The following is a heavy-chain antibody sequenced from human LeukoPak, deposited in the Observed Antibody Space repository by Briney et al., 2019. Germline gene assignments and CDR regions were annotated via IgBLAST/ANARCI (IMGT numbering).Heavy chain of an antibody. V-gene: IGHV3-21*01. J-gene: IGHJ4*02. CDR2: ISSSSGYI. CDR1: GFAFSRYS. Sequence: GGFLRLSCAASGFAFSRYSMNWVRQAPGKGLEWVSSISSSSGYIYYADSVKGRFTISRDNAKNSLYLQMNSLRAEDTAVYYCAREIVSSTCFDYWGQGALVTVSS. D-gene: IGHD2-2*01. CDR3: AREIVSSTCFDY.